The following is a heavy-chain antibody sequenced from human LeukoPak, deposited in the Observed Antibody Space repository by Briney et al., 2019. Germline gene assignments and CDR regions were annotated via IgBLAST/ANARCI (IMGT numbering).Heavy chain of an antibody. V-gene: IGHV5-51*01. CDR1: GYSFTTYW. Sequence: GESLKISCKGSGYSFTTYWIAWVRQMPGTGLEWMGIIYPGDSDTRYSPSFQGQVTISADKSINTAYLQWSSLKAADTAMYYWARHPTIAVVDYWGQGTLVTVSS. CDR3: ARHPTIAVVDY. J-gene: IGHJ4*02. D-gene: IGHD6-19*01. CDR2: IYPGDSDT.